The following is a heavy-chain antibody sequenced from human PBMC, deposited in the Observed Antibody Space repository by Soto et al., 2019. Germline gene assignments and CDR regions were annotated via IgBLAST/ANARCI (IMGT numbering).Heavy chain of an antibody. Sequence: EVQLVESGGGLVQPGGSLRLSCAASGFTFSSYSMNWVRQAPGKGLEWVSYISSSGSTIYYAVSVRGRFTISRDNAKNSLYLQMNSLRDEDTAVYYCARAGYRSVDYWAREPWSPSPQ. D-gene: IGHD3-3*01. J-gene: IGHJ4*02. CDR2: ISSSGSTI. CDR1: GFTFSSYS. V-gene: IGHV3-48*02. CDR3: ARAGYRSVDY.